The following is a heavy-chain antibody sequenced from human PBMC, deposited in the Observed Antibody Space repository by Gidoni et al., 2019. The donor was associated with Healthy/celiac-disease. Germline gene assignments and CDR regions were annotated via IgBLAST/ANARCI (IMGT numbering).Heavy chain of an antibody. J-gene: IGHJ6*03. CDR3: ARAGDSSSWYYYYMDV. CDR2: IYYSGST. D-gene: IGHD6-13*01. Sequence: QVQLQESGPGLVKPSETLSLTRTVPGGSISSYYWSWIRQPPGKGLEWIGYIYYSGSTNYSPSLKSRVTISVDTSKNQFSLKLSSVTAADPAVYYCARAGDSSSWYYYYMDVWGKGTTVTVSS. CDR1: GGSISSYY. V-gene: IGHV4-59*01.